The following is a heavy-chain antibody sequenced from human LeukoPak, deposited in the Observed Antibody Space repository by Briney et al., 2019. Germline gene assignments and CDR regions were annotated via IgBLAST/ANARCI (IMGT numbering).Heavy chain of an antibody. V-gene: IGHV3-23*01. CDR3: AKARGGRAPAAIGNDY. CDR1: GLTFSSYA. Sequence: SGGSLRLSCAASGLTFSSYAMSWVRQAPGKGLEWVSAISGSGGSTYYADSVKGRFTISRDNSKNTLYLQMNSPRAEDTAVYYCAKARGGRAPAAIGNDYWGQGTLVTVSS. CDR2: ISGSGGST. D-gene: IGHD2-2*01. J-gene: IGHJ4*02.